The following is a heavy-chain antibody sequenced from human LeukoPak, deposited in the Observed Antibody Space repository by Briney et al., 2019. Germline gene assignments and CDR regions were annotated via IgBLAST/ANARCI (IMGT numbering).Heavy chain of an antibody. CDR1: GGSISSGGYS. J-gene: IGHJ6*02. CDR2: IYHSGST. Sequence: PSETLSLTCAVSGGSISSGGYSWSWIRQPPGKGLEWIGYIYHSGSTYYNPSLKSRVTISVDRSKNQFSLKLSSVTAADTAVYYCARVARSSGWHLYYDYYYYYGMDVWGQGATVTVSS. V-gene: IGHV4-30-2*01. D-gene: IGHD6-19*01. CDR3: ARVARSSGWHLYYDYYYYYGMDV.